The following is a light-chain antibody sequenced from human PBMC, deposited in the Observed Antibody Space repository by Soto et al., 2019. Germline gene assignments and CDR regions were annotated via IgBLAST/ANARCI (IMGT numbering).Light chain of an antibody. V-gene: IGKV1-5*01. CDR3: QQYESYSPWT. J-gene: IGKJ1*01. CDR2: DAS. Sequence: DIRMTQSPSTLSASVGDRVTITCRASQSISAWLAWYQQKPGKAPKLLIYDASNLESGVPSRYSGSGSGTEFTLTISNLQPDDFATYYCQQYESYSPWTFGQGTKVDI. CDR1: QSISAW.